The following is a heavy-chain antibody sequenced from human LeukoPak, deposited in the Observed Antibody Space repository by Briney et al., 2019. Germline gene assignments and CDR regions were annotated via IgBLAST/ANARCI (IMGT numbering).Heavy chain of an antibody. CDR3: ARGYYYDSSGYPPPPTLFDY. CDR1: GGSFSGYY. D-gene: IGHD3-22*01. V-gene: IGHV4-34*01. CDR2: INHSGST. Sequence: SSETLSLTCAVYGGSFSGYYWSWIRQPPGKGLEWIGEINHSGSTNYNPSLKSRVTISVDTSKNQFSLKLSSVTAADTAVYYCARGYYYDSSGYPPPPTLFDYWGQGTLVTVSS. J-gene: IGHJ4*02.